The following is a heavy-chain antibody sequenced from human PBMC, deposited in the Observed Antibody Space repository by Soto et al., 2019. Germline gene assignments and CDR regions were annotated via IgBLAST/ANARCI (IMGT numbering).Heavy chain of an antibody. CDR1: GGSISSGGYS. D-gene: IGHD6-13*01. CDR2: IYHSGST. CDR3: ATYGGSSHYYFGY. Sequence: SETLYLTCAVSGGSISSGGYSWSWIRQPPGKGLEWIGYIYHSGSTYYNPSLKSRVTISVDRSKDQFSLKLSSVTAADTAVYYCATYGGSSHYYFGYWGPGTLVTVS. J-gene: IGHJ4*02. V-gene: IGHV4-30-2*01.